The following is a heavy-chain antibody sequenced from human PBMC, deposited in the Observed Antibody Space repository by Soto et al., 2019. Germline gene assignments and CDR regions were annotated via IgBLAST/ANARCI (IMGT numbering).Heavy chain of an antibody. J-gene: IGHJ3*02. V-gene: IGHV4-34*01. D-gene: IGHD1-7*01. CDR3: ARKLLVTGTTFLAFDI. Sequence: SETLSLTCAVYGGSFSGYYWSWIRQPPGKGLEWIGEINHSGSTNYNPSPKSRVTISVDTSKNQFSLKLSSVTAADTAVYYCARKLLVTGTTFLAFDIWGQGTMVTVSS. CDR1: GGSFSGYY. CDR2: INHSGST.